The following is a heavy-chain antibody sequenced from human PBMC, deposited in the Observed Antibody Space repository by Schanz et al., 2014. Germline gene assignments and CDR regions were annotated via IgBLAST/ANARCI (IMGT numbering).Heavy chain of an antibody. V-gene: IGHV3-30*04. D-gene: IGHD3-10*01. CDR1: GFIFSYYT. J-gene: IGHJ4*02. CDR3: ARETTTVTRGVTGFDH. Sequence: QVELVESGGGVVQPGRSLRLSCAASGFIFSYYTIHWVRQAPGKGLEWVAVISDDGSRRHYADFVTGRFTISRDNSKDTVYLQMNSLRAEDTAVYYCARETTTVTRGVTGFDHWGPGILVAVSS. CDR2: ISDDGSRR.